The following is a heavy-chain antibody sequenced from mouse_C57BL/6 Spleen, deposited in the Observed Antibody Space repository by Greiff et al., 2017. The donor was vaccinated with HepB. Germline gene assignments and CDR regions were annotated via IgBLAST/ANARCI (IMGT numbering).Heavy chain of an antibody. D-gene: IGHD1-1*01. CDR2: IWRGGST. J-gene: IGHJ1*03. CDR1: GFSLTSYG. V-gene: IGHV2-5*01. Sequence: VKVVESGPGLVQPSQSLSITCTVSGFSLTSYGVHWVRQSPGKGLEWLGVIWRGGSTDYNAAFMSRLSITKDNSKSQVFFKMNSLQADDTAIYYCAKDYYGSSWYFDVWGTGTTVTVSS. CDR3: AKDYYGSSWYFDV.